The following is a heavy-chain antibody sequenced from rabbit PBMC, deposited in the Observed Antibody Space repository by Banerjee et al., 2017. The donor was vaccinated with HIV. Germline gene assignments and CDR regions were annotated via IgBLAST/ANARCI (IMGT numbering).Heavy chain of an antibody. CDR2: IYTGTGNT. D-gene: IGHD1-1*01. J-gene: IGHJ4*01. CDR3: ARDLWATTGL. Sequence: QSLEESGGDLVKPEGSLTLTCTASGIDFSSAYYMCWVRQAPGKGLEWIGCIYTGTGNTYYASWAKGRFTISKTSSTTVTLRMTSLTAADTATYFCARDLWATTGLWGPGTLVTVS. V-gene: IGHV1S40*01. CDR1: GIDFSSAYY.